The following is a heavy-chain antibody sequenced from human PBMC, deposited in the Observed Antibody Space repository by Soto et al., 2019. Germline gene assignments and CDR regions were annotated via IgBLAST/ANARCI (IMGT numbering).Heavy chain of an antibody. CDR2: IYYSGST. J-gene: IGHJ6*02. Sequence: SETLSLTCTVSGGSVSSGSYYWSWIRQPPGKGLEWIGYIYYSGSTNYNPSLKSRVTISVDTSKNQFSLKLSSVTAADTAVYYCARGLRTPVGYYYGMDVWGQGTTVTVSS. D-gene: IGHD1-26*01. CDR1: GGSVSSGSYY. V-gene: IGHV4-61*01. CDR3: ARGLRTPVGYYYGMDV.